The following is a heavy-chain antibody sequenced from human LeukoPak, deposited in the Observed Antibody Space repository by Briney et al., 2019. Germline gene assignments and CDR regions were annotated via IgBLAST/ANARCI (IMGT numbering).Heavy chain of an antibody. V-gene: IGHV4-34*01. CDR1: GGSFSGYY. CDR2: INHSGST. J-gene: IGHJ3*02. CDR3: ASFDYGGNSGVMGDAFDT. Sequence: PSETLSLTCAVYGGSFSGYYWSWIRQPPGKGLEWIGEINHSGSTNYNPSLKSRVTISVDTSENQFSLKLSSVTAADTAVYYCASFDYGGNSGVMGDAFDTWGQGTMVTVSS. D-gene: IGHD4-23*01.